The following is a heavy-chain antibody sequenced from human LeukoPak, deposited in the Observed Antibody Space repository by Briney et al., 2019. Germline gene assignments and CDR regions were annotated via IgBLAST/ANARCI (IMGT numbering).Heavy chain of an antibody. V-gene: IGHV3-23*01. CDR2: IFGSGGSP. Sequence: GRSLRLSCAASGFTFSSYGMYWVRQAPGKGLDWIAGIFGSGGSPHYADSVKGRFTISRDNSKNTVYLQINSLRAEDTAVYYCGKTTAGYSSGQKPAWPVDYWGQGTLVTVSS. D-gene: IGHD5-18*01. CDR1: GFTFSSYG. J-gene: IGHJ4*02. CDR3: GKTTAGYSSGQKPAWPVDY.